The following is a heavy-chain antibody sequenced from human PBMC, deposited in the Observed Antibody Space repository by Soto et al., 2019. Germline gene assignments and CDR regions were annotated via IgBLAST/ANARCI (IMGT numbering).Heavy chain of an antibody. J-gene: IGHJ6*02. Sequence: SETLSLTCTVSGGSISSSSYYWGWIRQPPGKGLEWIGSIYYSGSTYYNPSLKSRVTISVDTPKNQFSLKLSSVTAADTAVYYCARLMGARSVAAANGMDVWGQGTTVTVSS. D-gene: IGHD6-13*01. CDR1: GGSISSSSYY. CDR2: IYYSGST. V-gene: IGHV4-39*01. CDR3: ARLMGARSVAAANGMDV.